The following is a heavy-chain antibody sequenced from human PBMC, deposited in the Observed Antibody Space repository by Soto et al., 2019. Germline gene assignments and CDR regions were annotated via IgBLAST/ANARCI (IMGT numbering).Heavy chain of an antibody. D-gene: IGHD6-13*01. V-gene: IGHV5-51*01. CDR3: ARRTAAGKGYYYYYGMDV. CDR2: IYPGDSDT. Sequence: EVQLVQSGAEVKEPGESLKISCKGSGYSFTTYWIAWVRQMPGKGLEWMGIIYPGDSDTRYSPSFQGQVTISADKSISTPYLQWSSLKASDTAMYYCARRTAAGKGYYYYYGMDVWGQGTTVTVSS. J-gene: IGHJ6*02. CDR1: GYSFTTYW.